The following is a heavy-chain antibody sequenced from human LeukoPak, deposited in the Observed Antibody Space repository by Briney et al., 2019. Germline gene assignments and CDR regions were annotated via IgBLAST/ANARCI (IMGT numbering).Heavy chain of an antibody. CDR1: GFSFNDYY. J-gene: IGHJ4*02. Sequence: PGGSLRLSCAASGFSFNDYYMSWIRQAPGKGLEWVSYISGSSGYTKYADSVKGRFTISRDNAKNSLYLQVNSLRAEDTAVYYCARGTGTTAYFDYWGQGTLVTVSS. D-gene: IGHD1-1*01. CDR2: ISGSSGYT. CDR3: ARGTGTTAYFDY. V-gene: IGHV3-11*06.